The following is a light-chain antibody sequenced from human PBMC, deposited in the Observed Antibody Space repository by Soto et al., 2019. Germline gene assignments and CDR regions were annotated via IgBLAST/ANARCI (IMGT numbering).Light chain of an antibody. Sequence: DIQMTQSPSSLSAPVGDRATITCRASQGIRNYLGWYQQKPGKAPKRLIYSASSLQSGVPSRFSGSGSGTEFTLTISVLRPEYFATYGCLQHNTSPLTFGGGTKVESK. V-gene: IGKV1-17*01. J-gene: IGKJ4*01. CDR2: SAS. CDR3: LQHNTSPLT. CDR1: QGIRNY.